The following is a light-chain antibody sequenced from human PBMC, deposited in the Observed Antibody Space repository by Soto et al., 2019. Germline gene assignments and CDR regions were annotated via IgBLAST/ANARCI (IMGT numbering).Light chain of an antibody. CDR1: QSISRW. CDR2: DAS. V-gene: IGKV1-5*01. Sequence: DIQMTQSPSTLSASVGDRVTITCRASQSISRWLAWYLQRPGKAPKLLIYDASSSESGVPSRFSGSGSGTEFTLTISSLQPDDFATYYCQQYNSNSKYTFGQGTKVDIK. J-gene: IGKJ2*01. CDR3: QQYNSNSKYT.